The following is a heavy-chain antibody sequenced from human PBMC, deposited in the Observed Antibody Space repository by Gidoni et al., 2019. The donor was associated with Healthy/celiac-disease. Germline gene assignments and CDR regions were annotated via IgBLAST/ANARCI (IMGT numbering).Heavy chain of an antibody. CDR1: GFTFSSSS. D-gene: IGHD3-22*01. Sequence: EVQLLESGGGLVQPGGSLRLSCSASGFTFSSSSMHWVRQAPGKGLEWVSYISSSSSTIYYADSVKGRFTISRDNAKNSLYLQMNSLRAEDTAVYYCASPRDYYDSSGTFDYWGQGTLVTVSS. CDR3: ASPRDYYDSSGTFDY. CDR2: ISSSSSTI. J-gene: IGHJ4*02. V-gene: IGHV3-48*01.